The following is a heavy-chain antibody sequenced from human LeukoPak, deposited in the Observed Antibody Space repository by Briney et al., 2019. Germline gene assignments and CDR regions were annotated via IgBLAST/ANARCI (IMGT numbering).Heavy chain of an antibody. Sequence: SETLSLTCTVSGGSINTYYWSWIRQPPGKGLEWIGFIYYSGSTNYNPSLKSRVTISVDTSKNQFSLKLSSVTAADAAVYYCARGTDYNSAYYAMDVWGQGTTVTVSS. D-gene: IGHD4-11*01. CDR1: GGSINTYY. CDR2: IYYSGST. J-gene: IGHJ6*02. CDR3: ARGTDYNSAYYAMDV. V-gene: IGHV4-59*01.